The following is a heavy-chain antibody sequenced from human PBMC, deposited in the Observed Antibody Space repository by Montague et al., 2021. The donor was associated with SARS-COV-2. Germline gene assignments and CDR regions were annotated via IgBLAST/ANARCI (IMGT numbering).Heavy chain of an antibody. CDR2: IFYSGGT. Sequence: SETLSLTCTVSGVSVTNYYWSWIRQPPGKGLEWIGDIFYSGGTNFNTSLKSRVAISVDTSKNQFSLRLTSVTAADTAFYYCVRHRRYGGLIGAPDIWGQGTLVTVSS. CDR3: VRHRRYGGLIGAPDI. CDR1: GVSVTNYY. V-gene: IGHV4-59*02. J-gene: IGHJ3*02. D-gene: IGHD3-9*01.